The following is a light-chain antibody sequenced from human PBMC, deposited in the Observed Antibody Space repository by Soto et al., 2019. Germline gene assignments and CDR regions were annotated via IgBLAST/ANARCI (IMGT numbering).Light chain of an antibody. V-gene: IGKV3-11*01. CDR1: QSVSSY. Sequence: EIVLTQSPATLSLSPGERATLSCRASQSVSSYLAWYQQKPGQAPRLLISDASNRATGIPAMFSGRGSGTDFTTTIRRLEHEVVAFYYRQQRSNRFTFGGGTKVEIK. CDR3: QQRSNRFT. J-gene: IGKJ4*01. CDR2: DAS.